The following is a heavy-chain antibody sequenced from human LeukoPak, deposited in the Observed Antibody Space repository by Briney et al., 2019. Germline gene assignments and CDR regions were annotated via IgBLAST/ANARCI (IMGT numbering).Heavy chain of an antibody. D-gene: IGHD3-3*01. CDR2: INAGNGNT. J-gene: IGHJ5*02. CDR1: GDTFTIYA. Sequence: AAVKVSFKASGDTFTIYAMHWGLQDPGQRREWMGWINAGNGNTKYSQKFQGRVTITRDTSASTAYMELSSLRSEDTAVYYCARYRYDFWSGPYNWFDAWGQGTLVTVSS. CDR3: ARYRYDFWSGPYNWFDA. V-gene: IGHV1-3*01.